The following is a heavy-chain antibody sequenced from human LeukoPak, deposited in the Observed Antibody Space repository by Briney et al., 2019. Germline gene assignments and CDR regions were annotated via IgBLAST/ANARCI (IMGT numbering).Heavy chain of an antibody. CDR3: VRRGAGPFDY. Sequence: SETLSLTFTVSGGSMNFYYWSWIRQPPGKGLEWIGYIYYSGSTKYNPSLKSRITISIDTSKNQFSLKVSSVTAADTAVYYCVRRGAGPFDYWGQGTLVTVSS. V-gene: IGHV4-59*08. J-gene: IGHJ4*02. CDR1: GGSMNFYY. CDR2: IYYSGST.